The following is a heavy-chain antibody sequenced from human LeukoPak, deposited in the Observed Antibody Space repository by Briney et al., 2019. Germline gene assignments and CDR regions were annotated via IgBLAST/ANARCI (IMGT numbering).Heavy chain of an antibody. CDR2: ISAYNGNT. CDR1: GYTFTSYT. V-gene: IGHV1-18*01. CDR3: ARDKAGATF. Sequence: ASVKVSCKSSGYTFTSYTIIWVRQAPGQGFEWMGWISAYNGNTDYAQKLQDRVTMTTDTSTSTAYMELRSLRSDDTAVYYCARDKAGATFWGQGTLVTVSS. D-gene: IGHD1-26*01. J-gene: IGHJ4*02.